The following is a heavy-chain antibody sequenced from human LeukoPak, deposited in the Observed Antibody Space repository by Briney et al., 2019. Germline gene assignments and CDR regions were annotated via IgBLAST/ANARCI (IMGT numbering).Heavy chain of an antibody. V-gene: IGHV4-4*07. CDR3: ARASGTTTDY. CDR1: GGSISSYY. J-gene: IGHJ4*02. D-gene: IGHD1-1*01. Sequence: SETLSLTCTVSGGSISSYYWSWIRHPAREGLGWIGRIYTSGSTNYTPSIKSRVTMSVDTSKNPFSLKLRSVTDADTAVYYCARASGTTTDYWGQGNLVTVSS. CDR2: IYTSGST.